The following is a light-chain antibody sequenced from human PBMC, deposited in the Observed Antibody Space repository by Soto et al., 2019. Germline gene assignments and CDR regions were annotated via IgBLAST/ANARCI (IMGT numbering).Light chain of an antibody. Sequence: ALTQPPSVSGAPGQRVTISCTGSSSNIGAGYDVHWYQQLPGAAPTLLIFGIFNRPSGVSERFSGSRSGASASLAIAGLQAEDEADYYCQSYDNSLSGSEVFGTGTKVTVL. CDR3: QSYDNSLSGSEV. CDR2: GIF. V-gene: IGLV1-40*03. J-gene: IGLJ1*01. CDR1: SSNIGAGYD.